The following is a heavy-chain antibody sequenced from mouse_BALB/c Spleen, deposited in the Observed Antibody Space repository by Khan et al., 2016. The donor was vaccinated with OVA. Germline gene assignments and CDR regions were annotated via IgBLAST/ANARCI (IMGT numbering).Heavy chain of an antibody. J-gene: IGHJ4*01. V-gene: IGHV3-2*02. CDR2: ISYSGST. D-gene: IGHD2-3*01. Sequence: VLLQQSGPGLVKPSQSLSLTCTVTGYSITSDYAWNWIRQFPGNKLEWMGYISYSGSTNYNPSLKSRISITRDTSKNQFFLQLNSVTTEDTATYYCARDGSRYNYAMDYWGQGTSVTVSS. CDR3: ARDGSRYNYAMDY. CDR1: GYSITSDYA.